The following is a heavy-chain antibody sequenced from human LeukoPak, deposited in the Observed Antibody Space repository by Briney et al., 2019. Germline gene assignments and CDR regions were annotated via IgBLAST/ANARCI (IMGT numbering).Heavy chain of an antibody. J-gene: IGHJ5*02. Sequence: SETLSLTCAVYGGSFSGSYWSWIRQPPGKGLEWIGEINHSGSTNYNPSLKSRVTISVDTSKNQFSLKLSSVTAAGTAVYYCARKLVGALPLARRNWFDPWGQGTLVTVSS. D-gene: IGHD1-1*01. V-gene: IGHV4-34*01. CDR1: GGSFSGSY. CDR3: ARKLVGALPLARRNWFDP. CDR2: INHSGST.